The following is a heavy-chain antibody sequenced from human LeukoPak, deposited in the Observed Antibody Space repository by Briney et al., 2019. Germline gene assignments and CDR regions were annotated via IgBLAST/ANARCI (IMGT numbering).Heavy chain of an antibody. CDR2: IKKDGSER. V-gene: IGHV3-7*01. J-gene: IGHJ4*02. Sequence: GGSLRLSCAASGFTFSDYYMSWIRQAPGKGLEWVANIKKDGSERNYVDSVKGRFTISRDNAKNSLYLQMNSLRDEDTAVYSCARGSGWYDYWGQGTLVTVSS. CDR3: ARGSGWYDY. CDR1: GFTFSDYY. D-gene: IGHD6-19*01.